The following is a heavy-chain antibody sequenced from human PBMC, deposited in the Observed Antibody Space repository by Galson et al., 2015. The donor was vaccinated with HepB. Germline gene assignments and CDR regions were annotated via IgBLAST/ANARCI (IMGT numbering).Heavy chain of an antibody. CDR2: INPKSGGT. V-gene: IGHV1-2*06. D-gene: IGHD3-22*01. Sequence: SVKVSCKASGYIFIDFYVHWVRQAPGQGLEWMGRINPKSGGTDYAQKFQGKVTMTRDTSINITYMELSRLRSDDTAVYYCARDYYDSSGPHAEYFQHWGQGTLVTVSA. J-gene: IGHJ1*01. CDR1: GYIFIDFY. CDR3: ARDYYDSSGPHAEYFQH.